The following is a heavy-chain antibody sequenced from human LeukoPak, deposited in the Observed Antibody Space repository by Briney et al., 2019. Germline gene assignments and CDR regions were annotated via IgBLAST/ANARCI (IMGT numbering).Heavy chain of an antibody. CDR1: GFTFSSYG. CDR3: ARDRWDIVVVPADLYYYYGMDV. Sequence: PGRSLRLSCAASGFTFSSYGMHWVRQAPGKGLEWVSSISSSSSYIYYADSVKGRFTISRDNAKNSLYLQMNSLRAEDTAVYYCARDRWDIVVVPADLYYYYGMDVWGQGNTVTVSS. V-gene: IGHV3-21*01. D-gene: IGHD2-2*01. J-gene: IGHJ6*02. CDR2: ISSSSSYI.